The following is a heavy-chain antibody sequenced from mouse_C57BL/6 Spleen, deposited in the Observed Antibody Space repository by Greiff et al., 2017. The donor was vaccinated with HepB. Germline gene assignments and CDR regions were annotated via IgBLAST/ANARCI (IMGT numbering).Heavy chain of an antibody. Sequence: VQLVESGAELVRPGASVTLSCKASGYTFTDYEMHWVKQTPVHGLEWIGAIDPETGGTAYNQKFKGKAILTADKSSSTAYMRLRSLTSEYSAVYYCTRYWGYSSSCPYWYFDVWGTGTTVTVSS. CDR1: GYTFTDYE. CDR2: IDPETGGT. J-gene: IGHJ1*03. CDR3: TRYWGYSSSCPYWYFDV. V-gene: IGHV1-15*01. D-gene: IGHD1-1*01.